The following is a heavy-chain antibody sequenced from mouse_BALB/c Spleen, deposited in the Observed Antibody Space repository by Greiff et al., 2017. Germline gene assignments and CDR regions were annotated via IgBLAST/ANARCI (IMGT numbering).Heavy chain of an antibody. J-gene: IGHJ3*01. D-gene: IGHD2-3*01. CDR3: ANDGSSFAY. V-gene: IGHV1-7*01. CDR2: INPSTGYT. CDR1: GYTFTSYW. Sequence: VMLVESGAELAKPGASVKMSCKASGYTFTSYWMHWVKQRPGQGLEWIGYINPSTGYTEYNQKFKDKATLTADKSSSTAYMQLSSLTSEDSAVYYCANDGSSFAYWGQGTLVTVSA.